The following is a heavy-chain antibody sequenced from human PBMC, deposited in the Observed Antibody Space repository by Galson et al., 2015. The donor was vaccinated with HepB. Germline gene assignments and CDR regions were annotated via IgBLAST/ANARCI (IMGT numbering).Heavy chain of an antibody. CDR3: ARDLSPPAGNRPSILSSLYSRKYWYFDL. Sequence: SETLSLTCAVSGGSISSSNWWSWVRQPPGKGLEWIGEIYHSGSTNYNPSLKSRVTISVDKSKNQFSLKLSSVTAADTAVYYCARDLSPPAGNRPSILSSLYSRKYWYFDLWGRGTLVTVSS. J-gene: IGHJ2*01. V-gene: IGHV4-4*02. CDR2: IYHSGST. CDR1: GGSISSSNW. D-gene: IGHD3-9*01.